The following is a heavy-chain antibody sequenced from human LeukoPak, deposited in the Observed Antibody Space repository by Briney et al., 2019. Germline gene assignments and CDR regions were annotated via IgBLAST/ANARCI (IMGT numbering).Heavy chain of an antibody. V-gene: IGHV4-61*05. D-gene: IGHD1-26*01. CDR2: IYSSGST. CDR1: GGSISRSSYY. Sequence: PSETLSLTCTVSGGSISRSSYYWGWIRQPPGKGLECIGYIYSSGSTNYNPALKSRVTMSVDTSKNQVSLKMSSVTAADTAVYYCARGPRSGSFGVGLYYGMDVWGQGTTVTVSS. J-gene: IGHJ6*02. CDR3: ARGPRSGSFGVGLYYGMDV.